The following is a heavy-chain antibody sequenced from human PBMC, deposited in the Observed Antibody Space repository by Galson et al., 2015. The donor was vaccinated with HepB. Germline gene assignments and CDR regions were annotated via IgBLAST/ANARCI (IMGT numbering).Heavy chain of an antibody. V-gene: IGHV1-46*02. D-gene: IGHD4-17*01. CDR2: INPSGGST. CDR3: AREDYGDTNKPVYYYGMDV. J-gene: IGHJ6*02. Sequence: SVKVSCKASGYTFNSYYMHWVRQAPGQGLEWMGIINPSGGSTSYAQKFQGRVTMTRDTSTSTVYMELSSLRSEDTAVYYCAREDYGDTNKPVYYYGMDVWGQGTTVTVSS. CDR1: GYTFNSYY.